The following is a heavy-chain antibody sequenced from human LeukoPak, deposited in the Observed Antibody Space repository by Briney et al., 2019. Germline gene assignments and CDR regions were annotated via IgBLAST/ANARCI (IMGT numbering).Heavy chain of an antibody. Sequence: GGSLRLSCAASGFTFSSYAMSWVRQAPGKGLEWVSAISGSGGSTYYADSVKGRFTISRDNSKNTLYLQMNSLRAEDTAVYYCAKGSLWLVQGNWFDPWGQGTLVTVSS. V-gene: IGHV3-23*01. CDR2: ISGSGGST. CDR3: AKGSLWLVQGNWFDP. CDR1: GFTFSSYA. D-gene: IGHD6-19*01. J-gene: IGHJ5*02.